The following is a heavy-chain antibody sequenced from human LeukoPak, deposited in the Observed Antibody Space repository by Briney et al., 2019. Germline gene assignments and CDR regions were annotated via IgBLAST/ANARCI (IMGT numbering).Heavy chain of an antibody. CDR3: ARGPRRIQIRRTYGMDV. J-gene: IGHJ6*02. CDR2: ISYDGDNK. D-gene: IGHD5-18*01. V-gene: IGHV3-30-3*01. Sequence: GGSLRLSCAASGFTFSNYALHWVRQAPGKGLEWVTVISYDGDNKFYAGSVKGRFTISRDNSKSMLYLQMDSLKTEDTAVYYCARGPRRIQIRRTYGMDVWGQGTTVTVSS. CDR1: GFTFSNYA.